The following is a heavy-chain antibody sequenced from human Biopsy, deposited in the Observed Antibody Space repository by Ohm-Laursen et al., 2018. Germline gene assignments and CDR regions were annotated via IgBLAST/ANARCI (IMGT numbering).Heavy chain of an antibody. CDR2: IIPILGTV. D-gene: IGHD3-10*01. J-gene: IGHJ6*02. Sequence: VKISCKTSGDTFTTSAISWVRQVPGQGLDWMGRIIPILGTVDYGQNFQGRVTIRADTSTTFLELTSLRYDDTAVYYCASGNIGGVGLDVWGLGTTVTVSS. CDR1: GDTFTTSA. V-gene: IGHV1-69*10. CDR3: ASGNIGGVGLDV.